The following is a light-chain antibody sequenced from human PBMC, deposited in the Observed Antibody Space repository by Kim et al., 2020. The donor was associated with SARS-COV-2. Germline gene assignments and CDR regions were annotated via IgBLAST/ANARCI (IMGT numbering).Light chain of an antibody. CDR1: SSNIGSNY. V-gene: IGLV1-47*01. Sequence: GHRVTISCSGSSSNIGSNYVSWYQQLPGTAPKLLIYRNNQRPSGVPERFSGSKSGTSASLAISALRSEDEADYYCAAWDDSLSGYVFGTGTKVTVL. CDR2: RNN. J-gene: IGLJ1*01. CDR3: AAWDDSLSGYV.